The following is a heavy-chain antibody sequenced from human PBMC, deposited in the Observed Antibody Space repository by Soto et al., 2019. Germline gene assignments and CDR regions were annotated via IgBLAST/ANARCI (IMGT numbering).Heavy chain of an antibody. D-gene: IGHD4-17*01. J-gene: IGHJ6*02. CDR3: ARDGRAMTTVTHGGFYYYYGMDV. Sequence: SETLSLTCTVSGGSISSYYWSWIRQPAGKGLEWIGRIYTSGSTNYNPSLKSRVTMSVDTSKNQFSLKLSSVTAADTAVYYCARDGRAMTTVTHGGFYYYYGMDVWGQGTTVTVSS. CDR1: GGSISSYY. CDR2: IYTSGST. V-gene: IGHV4-4*07.